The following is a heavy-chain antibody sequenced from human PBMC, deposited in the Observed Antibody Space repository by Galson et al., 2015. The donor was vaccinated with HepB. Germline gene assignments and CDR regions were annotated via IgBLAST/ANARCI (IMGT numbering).Heavy chain of an antibody. CDR1: GFIFRHHA. V-gene: IGHV3-23*01. CDR3: VKEGAWFGGDWFDP. CDR2: INGRGSTR. Sequence: LRLPCAGSGFIFRHHAMAWIRQAPGKGLEWVSGINGRGSTRSYSDAVKGRFSISRDNSKDTVFLQMDNLRPEDTAVYYCVKEGAWFGGDWFDPWGQGALVTVS. J-gene: IGHJ5*02. D-gene: IGHD3-16*01.